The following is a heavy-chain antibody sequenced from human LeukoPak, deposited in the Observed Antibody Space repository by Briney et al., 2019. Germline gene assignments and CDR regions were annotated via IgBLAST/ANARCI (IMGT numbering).Heavy chain of an antibody. D-gene: IGHD6-13*01. CDR1: GFSFSTYA. V-gene: IGHV3-23*01. Sequence: GGSLRLSCAASGFSFSTYAMSWVRQAPGKGLEWVSGISSGGDSTYYADSVKGRFTTSRDNSKNTLSLHMNSLRAEDTAVYYCAKVAPLGSSWYAFNYWGQGTLVTVSS. J-gene: IGHJ4*02. CDR2: ISSGGDST. CDR3: AKVAPLGSSWYAFNY.